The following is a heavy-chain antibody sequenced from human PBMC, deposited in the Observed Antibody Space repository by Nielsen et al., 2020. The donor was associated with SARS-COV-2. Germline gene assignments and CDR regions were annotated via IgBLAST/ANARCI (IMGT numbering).Heavy chain of an antibody. CDR2: ISYDGSNK. CDR1: GFTFSTYG. CDR3: AKDWTPIVVVPSGGVDY. J-gene: IGHJ4*02. V-gene: IGHV3-30*18. D-gene: IGHD2-15*01. Sequence: GGSLRLSCAASGFTFSTYGMHWVRQAPGKGLEWVAAISYDGSNKYYVDSVKGRFTISRDNSKNTLYLQMSSLREEDTAVYYYAKDWTPIVVVPSGGVDYRGQGTLVTVSS.